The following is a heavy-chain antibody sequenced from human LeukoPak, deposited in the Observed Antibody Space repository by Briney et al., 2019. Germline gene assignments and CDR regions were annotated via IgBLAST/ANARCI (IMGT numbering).Heavy chain of an antibody. Sequence: PSETLSLTCAVSGGPISSSTYYWGWIRQPPGKGLEWIGDIYYSGSTNYNPSLKSRVTISVDTSKNQFSLKLSSVTAADTAVYYCARWLAVAGRNAFDIWGQGKMVTVSS. D-gene: IGHD6-19*01. CDR3: ARWLAVAGRNAFDI. J-gene: IGHJ3*02. CDR1: GGPISSSTYY. CDR2: IYYSGST. V-gene: IGHV4-61*05.